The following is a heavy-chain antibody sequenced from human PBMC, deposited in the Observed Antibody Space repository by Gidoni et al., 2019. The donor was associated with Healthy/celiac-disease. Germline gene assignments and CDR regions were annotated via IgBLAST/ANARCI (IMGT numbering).Heavy chain of an antibody. CDR2: IKIKTDCVKT. J-gene: IGHJ4*02. CDR1: GFTFSNAW. V-gene: IGHV3-15*01. CDR3: TTDPIVVVPAAPTLGFDY. D-gene: IGHD2-2*01. Sequence: EVQLVESGGGLVKPGGSLRLSCAASGFTFSNAWMSWVRQASGKGLGWVGRIKIKTDCVKTDYASPVKGRFTISRDDSKNTLYLQMNSLKTEDTAVYYCTTDPIVVVPAAPTLGFDYWGQGTLVTVSS.